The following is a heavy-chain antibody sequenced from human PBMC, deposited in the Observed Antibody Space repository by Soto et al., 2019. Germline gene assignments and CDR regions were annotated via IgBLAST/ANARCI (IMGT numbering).Heavy chain of an antibody. CDR1: SGSISTSGYY. CDR3: ARRGSRLSVAVAAFDY. D-gene: IGHD6-19*01. J-gene: IGHJ4*02. CDR2: ISYSGST. V-gene: IGHV4-39*02. Sequence: SETLSLTCSVSSGSISTSGYYWGWIRQPPGTGLEWIGGISYSGSTYYNPSLKSRLTISVDTSKNHFSLKLTSVTAADTAVYFCARRGSRLSVAVAAFDYWSQGTLVTVFS.